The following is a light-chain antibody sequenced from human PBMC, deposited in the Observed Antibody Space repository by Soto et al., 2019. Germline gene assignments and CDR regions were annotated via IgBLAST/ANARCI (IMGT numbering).Light chain of an antibody. J-gene: IGLJ1*01. CDR3: SSYTRSSTLV. CDR2: DVS. Sequence: QSVLTQPASVSGSPGQSITISCTGTNNDIGVFYYVSWYQQHPGKAPKLLIYDVSSRPSGVSNRVSGSKSGNTASLTISGLQSEDEGDYYCSSYTRSSTLVFGTGTKLTVL. CDR1: NNDIGVFYY. V-gene: IGLV2-14*01.